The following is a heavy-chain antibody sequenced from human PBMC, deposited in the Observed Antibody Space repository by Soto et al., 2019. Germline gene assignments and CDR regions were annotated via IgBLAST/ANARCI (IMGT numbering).Heavy chain of an antibody. J-gene: IGHJ5*02. CDR3: ARVPYGSGTYNWFDP. CDR2: INHSGST. D-gene: IGHD3-10*01. CDR1: GGSFSGYY. Sequence: SETLSLTCAVYGGSFSGYYWSWIRQPPGKGLEWIGEINHSGSTNYNPSLKSRVTISVDTSKNQFSLKLSSVTAADTAVYYCARVPYGSGTYNWFDPWGQGTLVTVSS. V-gene: IGHV4-34*01.